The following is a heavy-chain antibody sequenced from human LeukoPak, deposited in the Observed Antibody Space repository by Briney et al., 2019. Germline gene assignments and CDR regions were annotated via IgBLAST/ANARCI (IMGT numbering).Heavy chain of an antibody. CDR2: ISSSSSSYK. CDR3: AKDERGSSGWYAGDY. Sequence: GGSLRLSCAASGFTFSSYSMNWVRQAPGKGLEWVSSISSSSSSYKYYADSVKGRFTISRDNAKNSLYLQMNSLRAEDTAVYYCAKDERGSSGWYAGDYWGQGTLVTVSS. V-gene: IGHV3-21*04. J-gene: IGHJ4*02. D-gene: IGHD6-19*01. CDR1: GFTFSSYS.